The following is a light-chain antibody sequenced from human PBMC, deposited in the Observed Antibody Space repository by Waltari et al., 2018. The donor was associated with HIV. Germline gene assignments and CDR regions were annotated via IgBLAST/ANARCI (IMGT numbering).Light chain of an antibody. CDR1: SSDVGGYNY. J-gene: IGLJ2*01. V-gene: IGLV2-14*01. CDR2: EVS. Sequence: QSALPQPASVSGSPGQSITISCTGTSSDVGGYNYVSWYQQHPGKAPKLMIYEVSNRPSGVSNRFSGSKSGNTASLTISGLQAEDEADYYCNSYTSSSTLVFGGGTRLTVL. CDR3: NSYTSSSTLV.